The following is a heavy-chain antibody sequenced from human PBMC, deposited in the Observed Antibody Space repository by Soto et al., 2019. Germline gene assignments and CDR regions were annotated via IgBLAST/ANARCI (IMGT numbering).Heavy chain of an antibody. Sequence: SETLSLTCAVSGASIGTNNWWSWVRQPPGKGLEWIGEVYHSGTTNCNPSLKSRVTISIDKSKNQFSLTLTSMTAADTALYYCAVPGRGDFDYWSQGTLVTVYS. CDR3: AVPGRGDFDY. CDR1: GASIGTNNW. V-gene: IGHV4-4*02. J-gene: IGHJ4*02. CDR2: VYHSGTT. D-gene: IGHD5-12*01.